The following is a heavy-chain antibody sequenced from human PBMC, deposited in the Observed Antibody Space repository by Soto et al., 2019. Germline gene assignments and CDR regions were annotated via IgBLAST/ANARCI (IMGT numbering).Heavy chain of an antibody. CDR2: ISAYNGNT. Sequence: ASVKVSCKASGYTFTSYGISWVRQAPGQGLEWMGWISAYNGNTNYAQKLQGRVTMTTDTSTSTAYMELRSPRSDDTAVYYCARVPFTMVRGVISGAFDIWGQGTMVTVSS. CDR3: ARVPFTMVRGVISGAFDI. V-gene: IGHV1-18*01. CDR1: GYTFTSYG. D-gene: IGHD3-10*01. J-gene: IGHJ3*02.